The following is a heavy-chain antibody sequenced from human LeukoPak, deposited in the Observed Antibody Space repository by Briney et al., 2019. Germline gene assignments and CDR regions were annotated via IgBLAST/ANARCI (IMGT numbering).Heavy chain of an antibody. V-gene: IGHV1-46*01. CDR1: GYTFTTYY. Sequence: ASVKVSCKASGYTFTTYYMHWVRQAPGQGLEWMGIINPSGGSTRYAQKFQGRVTMTRDMSTSTVYMELSSLRSEDTAVYYCAGHYYYYMDVWGKGTTVTVSS. CDR2: INPSGGST. J-gene: IGHJ6*03. CDR3: AGHYYYYMDV.